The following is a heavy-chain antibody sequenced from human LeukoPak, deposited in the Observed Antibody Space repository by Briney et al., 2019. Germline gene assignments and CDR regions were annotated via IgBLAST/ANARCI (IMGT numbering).Heavy chain of an antibody. Sequence: PGGSLRLSYAASGFILSSHFMSWVRQAPGKGLEWVSAISGSGDITSYADSVKGRFTISRDDSKNTLHLQMNSLRAEDTAVYYCAKDSPGAAQPSGDYWGQGTLVTVSS. CDR3: AKDSPGAAQPSGDY. CDR1: GFILSSHF. J-gene: IGHJ4*02. D-gene: IGHD2-15*01. CDR2: ISGSGDIT. V-gene: IGHV3-23*01.